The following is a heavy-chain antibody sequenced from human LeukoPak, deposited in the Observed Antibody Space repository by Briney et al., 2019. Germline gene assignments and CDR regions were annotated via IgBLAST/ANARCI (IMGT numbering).Heavy chain of an antibody. V-gene: IGHV3-64*01. Sequence: PGGSLRLSCVVSGFTFSSYGMHWVRQAPGKGLEYVSAISSNGGSTYYANSVKGRFTISRDNSKNTLYLQMNSLRAEDTAMYYCARDLSALWLGILDPWGQGTLVTVSS. CDR3: ARDLSALWLGILDP. CDR2: ISSNGGST. D-gene: IGHD3-10*01. CDR1: GFTFSSYG. J-gene: IGHJ5*02.